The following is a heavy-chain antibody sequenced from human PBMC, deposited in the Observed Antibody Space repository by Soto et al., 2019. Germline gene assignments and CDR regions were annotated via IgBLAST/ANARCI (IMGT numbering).Heavy chain of an antibody. J-gene: IGHJ4*02. V-gene: IGHV3-30-3*01. CDR3: ARVIVVVPAAMGGVYY. D-gene: IGHD2-2*01. Sequence: QVQLVESGGGVVQPGRSLRLSCAASGFTFSSYAMHWVRQAPGKGLEWVAVISYDGSNKYYADYVKGRFTISRDNSKNTLDLQMNRLRAEDTAVYYCARVIVVVPAAMGGVYYWGQGTLVTVSS. CDR2: ISYDGSNK. CDR1: GFTFSSYA.